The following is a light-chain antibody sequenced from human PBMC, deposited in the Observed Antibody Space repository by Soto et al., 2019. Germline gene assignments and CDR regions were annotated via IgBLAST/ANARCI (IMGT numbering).Light chain of an antibody. J-gene: IGKJ2*01. V-gene: IGKV3-20*01. Sequence: EIVLTQSPGTLSLSPGERATLSCRASQSVSSSYLAWYQQKPGQAPRLLIYGASSRATAITDRFSGSGSGTDFTLTISRLEPEDFAVYDCQQYGSSPYTFGQGNKLEIK. CDR2: GAS. CDR1: QSVSSSY. CDR3: QQYGSSPYT.